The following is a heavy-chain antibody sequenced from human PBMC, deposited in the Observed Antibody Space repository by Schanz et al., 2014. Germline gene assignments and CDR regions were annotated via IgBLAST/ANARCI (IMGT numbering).Heavy chain of an antibody. CDR2: ISWNSYSL. CDR1: GFIFEDYA. V-gene: IGHV3-9*01. D-gene: IGHD2-8*01. Sequence: VQLVESGGVLVQPGRSLRLSCAASGFIFEDYAMYWVRQAPGKGLEWVSGISWNSYSLLYADSVQGRFTISRDNAKNSLYLQMNSLRHDDTAFYYCARAPGANASPYYFDYWGQGSLVTVSS. CDR3: ARAPGANASPYYFDY. J-gene: IGHJ4*02.